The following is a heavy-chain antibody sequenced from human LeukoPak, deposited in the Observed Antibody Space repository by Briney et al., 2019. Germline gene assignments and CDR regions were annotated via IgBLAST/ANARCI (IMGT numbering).Heavy chain of an antibody. Sequence: ASVKVSCKASGGTFSNYAISWVRQAPGQGLEWMGGIIPIFGTANYAQKFQGRVTITADESTSTAYMELSSLRSEDTAVYYCALRDSTWGDWRIAALNYWGQGTLVTVSS. V-gene: IGHV1-69*13. J-gene: IGHJ4*02. CDR2: IIPIFGTA. CDR1: GGTFSNYA. D-gene: IGHD6-6*01. CDR3: ALRDSTWGDWRIAALNY.